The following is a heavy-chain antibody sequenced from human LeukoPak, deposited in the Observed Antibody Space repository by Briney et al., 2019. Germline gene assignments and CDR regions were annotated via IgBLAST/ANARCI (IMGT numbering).Heavy chain of an antibody. CDR2: FDPEDGET. J-gene: IGHJ6*02. Sequence: GASVKVSCKVSGYTLTELSMHWVRQAPGKGLEWMGGFDPEDGETIYAQKFQGRVTMTEDTSTVTAYMELSSLRSEDTAVYYCATIGDIAAAGYNYYYYGMDVWGQGTTVTVSS. V-gene: IGHV1-24*01. CDR1: GYTLTELS. D-gene: IGHD6-13*01. CDR3: ATIGDIAAAGYNYYYYGMDV.